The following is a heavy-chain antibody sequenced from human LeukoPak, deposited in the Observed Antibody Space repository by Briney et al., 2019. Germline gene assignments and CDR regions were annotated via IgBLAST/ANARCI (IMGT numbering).Heavy chain of an antibody. V-gene: IGHV1-2*02. CDR1: GYTFTGYY. Sequence: GASVKVSCKASGYTFTGYYMYWVRQAPGQGLEWMGWISPNNGGTNYAQKFQGRVTMTRDTSISTAYMELSRLTSDDTAVYFCARNFGDFWSGNDYNWFDPWGQGTLVTVSS. D-gene: IGHD3-3*01. CDR2: ISPNNGGT. J-gene: IGHJ5*02. CDR3: ARNFGDFWSGNDYNWFDP.